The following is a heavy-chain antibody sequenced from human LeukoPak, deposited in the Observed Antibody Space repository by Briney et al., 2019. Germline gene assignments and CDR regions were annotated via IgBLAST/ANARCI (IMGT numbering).Heavy chain of an antibody. D-gene: IGHD1-1*01. CDR2: INDNGGST. Sequence: PGGSLRLSCAASGFTFSSYAINWVRQAPGKGLEWVSVINDNGGSTFYADSVKGRFTISRDNSRDTVFLQMSGLRVEDTAVYYCARSLKWNLVGFDYWGQGTLVTVSS. CDR3: ARSLKWNLVGFDY. J-gene: IGHJ4*02. CDR1: GFTFSSYA. V-gene: IGHV3-23*01.